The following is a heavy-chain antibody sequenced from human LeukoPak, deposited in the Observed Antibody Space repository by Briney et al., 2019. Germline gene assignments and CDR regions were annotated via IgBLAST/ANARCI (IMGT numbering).Heavy chain of an antibody. CDR3: ARTMSVAGTRYSGW. D-gene: IGHD6-19*01. V-gene: IGHV5-51*01. CDR1: GYSFTTYW. CDR2: FYPGDSDT. Sequence: HGESLKISCKASGYSFTTYWIGWVRQMPGKGLEWMGIFYPGDSDTRYSPSFQGQVTISADKSISTVYLQWSSLKASDTAMYYCARTMSVAGTRYSGWWGQGTLVTVSS. J-gene: IGHJ4*02.